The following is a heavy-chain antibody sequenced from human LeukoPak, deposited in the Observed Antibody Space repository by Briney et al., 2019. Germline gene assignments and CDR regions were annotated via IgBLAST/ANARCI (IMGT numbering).Heavy chain of an antibody. CDR2: VNPSAGNT. CDR3: GSSIAARLDC. D-gene: IGHD6-6*01. V-gene: IGHV1-46*01. J-gene: IGHJ4*02. CDR1: GFTFTSNY. Sequence: ASVKVSCKASGFTFTSNYIHWVRQAPGQGLEWMGEVNPSAGNTRYAQKFQGRVTMTRDMSASTVDMELSSLRSEDTAVYYCGSSIAARLDCWGQGTRVTVTS.